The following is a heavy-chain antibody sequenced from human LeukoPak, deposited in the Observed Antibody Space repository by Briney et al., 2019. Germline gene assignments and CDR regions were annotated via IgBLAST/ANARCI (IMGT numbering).Heavy chain of an antibody. D-gene: IGHD3-16*01. Sequence: QPGGSLRLSCAASGFALSSHWMTWVRQVPGRGPEWVANVNRDGSETYYLDSVKGRFTISKDNAKNSLYLQMSNLRAEDTAVYFCARGGGLDVWGQGATVTVSS. CDR2: VNRDGSET. J-gene: IGHJ6*02. V-gene: IGHV3-7*03. CDR3: ARGGGLDV. CDR1: GFALSSHW.